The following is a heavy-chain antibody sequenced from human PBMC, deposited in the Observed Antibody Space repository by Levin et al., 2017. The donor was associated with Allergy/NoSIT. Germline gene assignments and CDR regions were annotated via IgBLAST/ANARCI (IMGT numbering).Heavy chain of an antibody. V-gene: IGHV3-48*03. CDR1: GFTFSSYE. Sequence: LSLTCAASGFTFSSYEMNWVRQAPGKGLEWVSYISSSGSTIYYADSVKGRFTISRDNAKNSLYLQMNSLRAEDTAVYYCARQLGNFWSGYSYFDYWGQGTLVTVSS. D-gene: IGHD3-3*01. CDR3: ARQLGNFWSGYSYFDY. J-gene: IGHJ4*02. CDR2: ISSSGSTI.